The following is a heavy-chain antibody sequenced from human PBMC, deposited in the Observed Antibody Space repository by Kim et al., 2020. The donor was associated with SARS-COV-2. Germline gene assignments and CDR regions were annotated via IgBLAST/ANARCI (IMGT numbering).Heavy chain of an antibody. D-gene: IGHD6-19*01. J-gene: IGHJ6*02. CDR2: VNTYTGIP. CDR3: AKDGGNGRYRLV. Sequence: ASVKVSCKASGYTFTNYAIHWLRQAPGQGLEWMGWVNTYTGIPTYAQGFTGRLVFSLDTSVYTAYVEITNLKVEDTAVYYCAKDGGNGRYRLVWGQGTTVTVSS. CDR1: GYTFTNYA. V-gene: IGHV7-4-1*02.